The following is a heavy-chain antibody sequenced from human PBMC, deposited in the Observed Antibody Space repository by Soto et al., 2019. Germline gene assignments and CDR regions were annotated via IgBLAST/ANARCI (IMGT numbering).Heavy chain of an antibody. CDR1: GGSISSYY. CDR3: ARVRWTVAGPGHFDY. D-gene: IGHD6-19*01. Sequence: QVQLQESGPGLVKPSETLSLTCTVSGGSISSYYWSWIRQPPGKGLEWIGYIYYSGSTNYNPSLKSRVTITVDTSKNQFPLKLSSVTAADTAVYYCARVRWTVAGPGHFDYWGQGTLVTVS. V-gene: IGHV4-59*01. CDR2: IYYSGST. J-gene: IGHJ4*02.